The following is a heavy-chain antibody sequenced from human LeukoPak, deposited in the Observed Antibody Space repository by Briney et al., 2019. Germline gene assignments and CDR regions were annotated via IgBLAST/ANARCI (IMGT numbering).Heavy chain of an antibody. Sequence: SETLSLTCTVSGAFIISSTDYYWGWIRQSPGKGLEWIGSIYHNGNTYYNPSLKSRVMVSVDTSKNQYSLYVISVTAADTAVYYCARHPSPPGIVATMFDPWGRGTLVTVSS. D-gene: IGHD5-12*01. CDR1: GAFIISSTDYY. J-gene: IGHJ5*02. CDR3: ARHPSPPGIVATMFDP. CDR2: IYHNGNT. V-gene: IGHV4-39*01.